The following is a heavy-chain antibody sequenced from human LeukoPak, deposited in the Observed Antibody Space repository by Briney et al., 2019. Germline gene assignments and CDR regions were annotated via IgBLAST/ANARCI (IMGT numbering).Heavy chain of an antibody. V-gene: IGHV3-48*04. CDR3: ARDLKAYYYDSSGYYAPDAFDI. D-gene: IGHD3-22*01. CDR1: GFTFSSYS. CDR2: ISSSSSTI. J-gene: IGHJ3*02. Sequence: GGSLRLSCAASGFTFSSYSMNWVRQAPGKGLEWVSYISSSSSTIYYADSVKGRFTISRDNAKNSLYLQMNSLRAEDTAVYYCARDLKAYYYDSSGYYAPDAFDIRGQGTMVTVSS.